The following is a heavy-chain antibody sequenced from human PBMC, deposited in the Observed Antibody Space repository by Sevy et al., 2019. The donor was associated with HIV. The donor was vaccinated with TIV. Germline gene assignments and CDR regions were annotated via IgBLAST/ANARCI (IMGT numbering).Heavy chain of an antibody. D-gene: IGHD2-15*01. J-gene: IGHJ3*02. V-gene: IGHV3-66*02. CDR1: GFTVSSNY. CDR2: IYSGGSA. CDR3: AREYPRYCSGGSCYRDAFDI. Sequence: GGSLRLSCAASGFTVSSNYMSWVRQAPGKGLEWVSVIYSGGSAYYADSVKGRFTISRDNSKNTLYLKMNSLRAEDTAVYYCAREYPRYCSGGSCYRDAFDIWGQGTMVTVSS.